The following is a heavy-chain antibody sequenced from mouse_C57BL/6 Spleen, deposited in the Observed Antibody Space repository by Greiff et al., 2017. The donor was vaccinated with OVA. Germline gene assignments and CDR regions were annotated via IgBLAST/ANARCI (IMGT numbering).Heavy chain of an antibody. J-gene: IGHJ1*03. D-gene: IGHD1-1*01. CDR1: GYTFTDYN. CDR3: ARRNLITTVVAPNWYFDV. V-gene: IGHV1-18*01. Sequence: VQLQQSGPELVKPGASVKIPCKASGYTFTDYNMDWVKQSHGKSLEWIGDINPNNGGTIYNQKFKGKATLTVDKYSSTAYMELRSLTSEDTAVYYCARRNLITTVVAPNWYFDVWGTGTTVTVSS. CDR2: INPNNGGT.